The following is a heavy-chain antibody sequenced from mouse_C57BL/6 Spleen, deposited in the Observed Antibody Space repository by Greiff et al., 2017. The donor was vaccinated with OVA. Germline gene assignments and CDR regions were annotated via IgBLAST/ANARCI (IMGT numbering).Heavy chain of an antibody. D-gene: IGHD1-1*01. V-gene: IGHV1-78*01. Sequence: QVQLQQSDAELVNPGASVKIPCKVSAYSFTDYTIHWMKQRPEQGLEWIGYIYPRDGSTKYNEKFKGKATLTADKSSSTAYMQLNSLTSEDSAVYFCASGDYYGSSYWYFDVWGTGTTVTVSS. J-gene: IGHJ1*03. CDR1: AYSFTDYT. CDR3: ASGDYYGSSYWYFDV. CDR2: IYPRDGST.